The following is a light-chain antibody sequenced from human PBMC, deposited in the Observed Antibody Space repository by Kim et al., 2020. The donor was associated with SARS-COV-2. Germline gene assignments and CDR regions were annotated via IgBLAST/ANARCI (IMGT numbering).Light chain of an antibody. CDR2: GAS. J-gene: IGKJ5*01. CDR3: QQLSSYPIT. CDR1: QGINNY. V-gene: IGKV1-9*01. Sequence: DIQLTQSPSSLSAYVGDTVTITCRASQGINNYLAWYQQKPGRAPHLLIYGASTLKSGVPSRFSGSGSGTDFTLTISSLQPEDFATYYCQQLSSYPITFGLGTRLEIK.